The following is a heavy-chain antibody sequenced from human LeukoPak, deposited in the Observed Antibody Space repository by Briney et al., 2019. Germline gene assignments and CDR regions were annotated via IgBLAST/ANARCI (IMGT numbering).Heavy chain of an antibody. D-gene: IGHD1-26*01. J-gene: IGHJ3*02. V-gene: IGHV1-8*03. CDR1: GYTFTSYD. CDR2: MNPNSGNT. Sequence: ASVKISCKASGYTFTSYDISWVRQATGQGLEWMGWMNPNSGNTGYAQKFQGRVTITRNTSISTAYMELSSLRSEDTAVYYCAREGVGASLVGEAAFDIWGQGTMVTVSS. CDR3: AREGVGASLVGEAAFDI.